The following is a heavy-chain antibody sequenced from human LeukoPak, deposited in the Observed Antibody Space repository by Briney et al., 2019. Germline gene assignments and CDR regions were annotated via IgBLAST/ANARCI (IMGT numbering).Heavy chain of an antibody. D-gene: IGHD1-1*01. J-gene: IGHJ4*02. CDR2: IYHSGNT. V-gene: IGHV4-4*02. CDR3: ARVNINNWHSCDY. CDR1: GGSIGSNNW. Sequence: KPSETLSLTCAVSGGSIGSNNWWNWVRQSPGKGLEWIGDIYHSGNTNYNPSLKSRVTISVDKSKNHFSLRLNSVTAADTAVYYCARVNINNWHSCDYWGQGTLVTVSS.